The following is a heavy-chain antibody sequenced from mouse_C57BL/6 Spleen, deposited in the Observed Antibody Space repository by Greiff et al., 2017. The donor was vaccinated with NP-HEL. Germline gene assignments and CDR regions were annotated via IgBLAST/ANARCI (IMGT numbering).Heavy chain of an antibody. CDR1: GYTFTSYW. CDR2: IDPSDSYT. Sequence: QVQLQQSGAELVKPGASVKLSCKASGYTFTSYWMQWVKQRPGQGLEWIGEIDPSDSYTNYNQKFKGKATLTVDTSSSTAYMQLSSLTSEDSAVYYCARSADGYGGFAYWGQGTLVTVSA. D-gene: IGHD2-2*01. V-gene: IGHV1-50*01. J-gene: IGHJ3*01. CDR3: ARSADGYGGFAY.